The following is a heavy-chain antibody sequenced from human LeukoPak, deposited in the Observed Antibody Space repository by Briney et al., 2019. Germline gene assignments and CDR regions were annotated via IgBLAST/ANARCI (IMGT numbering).Heavy chain of an antibody. CDR2: IYYSGST. CDR1: NNSISGYY. Sequence: SETLSLTCTVANNSISGYYWSWIRQPPGKGLEWIGYIYYSGSTDYNPSLKSRVTISVDTSKNQLSLKLSSLTAADTAVYYCARHASGGDNGKFDYWGQGTLVTVSS. CDR3: ARHASGGDNGKFDY. D-gene: IGHD2-21*02. J-gene: IGHJ4*02. V-gene: IGHV4-59*08.